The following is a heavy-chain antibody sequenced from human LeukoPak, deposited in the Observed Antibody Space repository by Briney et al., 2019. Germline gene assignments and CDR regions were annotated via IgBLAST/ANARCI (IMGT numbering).Heavy chain of an antibody. CDR1: GGSISSSSYY. CDR2: IYYSGST. Sequence: SQTLSLTCTVSGGSISSSSYYWGWIREPPGKGLEWIGSIYYSGSTYYNPSLKSRVTISVDTSKNQFSLKLSSVTAADTAVYYCARLGCTNGVCYSQDYYYMDVWGKGPRSPSP. CDR3: ARLGCTNGVCYSQDYYYMDV. D-gene: IGHD2-8*01. J-gene: IGHJ6*03. V-gene: IGHV4-39*01.